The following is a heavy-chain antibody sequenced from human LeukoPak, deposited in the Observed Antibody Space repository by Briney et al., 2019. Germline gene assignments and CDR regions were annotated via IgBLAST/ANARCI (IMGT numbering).Heavy chain of an antibody. CDR1: GFTFSSYS. CDR3: ARDTARYSSSWYRGYYYYYMDV. Sequence: GGSLRLSCAASGFTFSSYSMNWVRQAPGKGLEWVSSISSSSSYIYYADSVKGRFTISRDNAKNSLYLQMNTLRAQDTAVYYCARDTARYSSSWYRGYYYYYMDVWGKGTTVTISS. D-gene: IGHD6-13*01. CDR2: ISSSSSYI. J-gene: IGHJ6*03. V-gene: IGHV3-21*01.